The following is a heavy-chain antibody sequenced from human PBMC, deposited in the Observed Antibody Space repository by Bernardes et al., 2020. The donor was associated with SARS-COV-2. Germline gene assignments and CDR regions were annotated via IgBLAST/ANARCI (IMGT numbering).Heavy chain of an antibody. D-gene: IGHD6-19*01. Sequence: SETLSLTCTVSGGSIRSSSYYWGWVRQPPGKGLEWIGSIYYSGSTYYNPSLKSRVTISVDTSKNQFSLKLSSVTAADTAVYYCARHGYSSGWGDYWGQGTLVTGSS. J-gene: IGHJ4*02. V-gene: IGHV4-39*01. CDR3: ARHGYSSGWGDY. CDR2: IYYSGST. CDR1: GGSIRSSSYY.